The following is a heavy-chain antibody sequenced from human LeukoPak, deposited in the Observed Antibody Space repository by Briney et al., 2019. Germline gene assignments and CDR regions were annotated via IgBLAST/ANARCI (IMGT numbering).Heavy chain of an antibody. CDR2: IYTSGST. CDR3: ARGGTSWLRSFDH. V-gene: IGHV4-4*07. D-gene: IGHD6-13*01. Sequence: SETLSLTCTVSGGSISSYYRNWIRQPAGKGLEWIGRIYTSGSTNYNPSLESRVTMSLDTSKNQFSLILSSVTAADTAVYYCARGGTSWLRSFDHWGQGTLLTVSS. J-gene: IGHJ4*02. CDR1: GGSISSYY.